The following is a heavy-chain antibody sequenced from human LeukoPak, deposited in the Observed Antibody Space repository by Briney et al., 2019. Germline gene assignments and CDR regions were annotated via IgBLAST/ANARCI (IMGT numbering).Heavy chain of an antibody. CDR2: IDSFGSSA. V-gene: IGHV3-74*03. CDR3: ASSTYSGSHWDAFDI. J-gene: IGHJ3*02. Sequence: PGGSLRLFCAASGFTFSSYWMHWVRQAPGKGLVWVSRIDSFGSSAAYAESVKGRFTVSRDNAKNTLYLQMNSLRAEDAAVYYCASSTYSGSHWDAFDIWGQGTMVTVSS. D-gene: IGHD1-26*01. CDR1: GFTFSSYW.